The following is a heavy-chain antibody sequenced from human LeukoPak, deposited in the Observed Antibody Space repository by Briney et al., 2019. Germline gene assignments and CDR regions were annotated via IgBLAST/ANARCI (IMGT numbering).Heavy chain of an antibody. CDR3: ARGFYDYVWGSYHNDY. J-gene: IGHJ4*02. CDR1: GGSFSGYY. V-gene: IGHV4-34*01. D-gene: IGHD3-16*02. CDR2: INHSGST. Sequence: SETLSLTCAVYGGSFSGYYWSWIRQPPGKGLEWIGEINHSGSTNYNPSLKSRVTISVDTSKNQFSLKLSSVTAADTAVYYCARGFYDYVWGSYHNDYWGQGTLVTVSP.